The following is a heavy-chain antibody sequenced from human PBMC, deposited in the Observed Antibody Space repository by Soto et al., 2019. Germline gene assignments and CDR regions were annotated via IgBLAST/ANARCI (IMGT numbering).Heavy chain of an antibody. CDR3: SRDEASSSWSIVARNYGMDV. J-gene: IGHJ6*02. D-gene: IGHD6-13*01. CDR1: GFTFSSYS. Sequence: EVQLVESGGGLVKPGGSLRLSCAASGFTFSSYSMNWVRQAPGKGLEWVSSISSSSSYIYYADSVKGRFTISRDNAKNSLYLQMTSLRAEDTAVYYCSRDEASSSWSIVARNYGMDVWGQGPTVTVSS. CDR2: ISSSSSYI. V-gene: IGHV3-21*01.